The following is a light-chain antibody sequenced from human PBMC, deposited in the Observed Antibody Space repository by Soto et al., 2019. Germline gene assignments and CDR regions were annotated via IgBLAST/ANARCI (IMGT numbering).Light chain of an antibody. CDR3: QQADGFPYT. Sequence: DIQMTQSPSSVSASVGDRVTITCRSSQGISSWLAWFQQKPGKAPQLLIFAASTLQPGVPSRFSGSGSGTDFTLTISNLQPEDFATYYCQQADGFPYTFGPGTKVDIK. V-gene: IGKV1-12*01. CDR2: AAS. J-gene: IGKJ2*01. CDR1: QGISSW.